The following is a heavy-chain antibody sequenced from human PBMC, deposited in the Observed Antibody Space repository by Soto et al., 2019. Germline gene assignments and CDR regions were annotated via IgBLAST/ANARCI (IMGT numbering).Heavy chain of an antibody. D-gene: IGHD3-9*01. CDR1: GFTFTSSA. CDR3: AAGSPYYDILTGYYAFDI. J-gene: IGHJ3*02. V-gene: IGHV1-58*01. CDR2: IVVGSGNT. Sequence: ASVKVSCKASGFTFTSSAVQWVRQARGQRLEWIGWIVVGSGNTNYAQKFQERVTITRDMSTSTAYMELSSLRSEDTAVYYCAAGSPYYDILTGYYAFDIWGQGTMVTVSS.